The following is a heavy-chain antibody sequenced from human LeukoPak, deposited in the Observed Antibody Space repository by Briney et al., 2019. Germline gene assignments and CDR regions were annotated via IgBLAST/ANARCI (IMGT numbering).Heavy chain of an antibody. Sequence: GVLRLSCATSGFTFVDYGLSWVRRAPGKGLEWLCAINYNGAITDCADSVKGRFTIPRDNAKNSLYLRMDSLRAEDTALYYCARDRLGPSFSVSHFDLWGQGTLVTVSS. J-gene: IGHJ4*02. CDR3: ARDRLGPSFSVSHFDL. V-gene: IGHV3-20*04. CDR2: INYNGAIT. D-gene: IGHD3-3*02. CDR1: GFTFVDYG.